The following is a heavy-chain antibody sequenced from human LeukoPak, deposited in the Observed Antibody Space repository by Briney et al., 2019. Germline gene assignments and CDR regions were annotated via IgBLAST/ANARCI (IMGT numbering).Heavy chain of an antibody. CDR2: ISYDGSNE. CDR1: TFTFSSYA. J-gene: IGHJ4*02. CDR3: ARGAYYDILTGYYSLPYNFDY. V-gene: IGHV3-30-3*01. Sequence: GRSLRLSCAASTFTFSSYAFHWVRQAPGKGLEWVAVISYDGSNEYYADSVKGRFTISRDISKNTLYLQMNSLRAEDTAVYYCARGAYYDILTGYYSLPYNFDYWGQGTLVTVSS. D-gene: IGHD3-9*01.